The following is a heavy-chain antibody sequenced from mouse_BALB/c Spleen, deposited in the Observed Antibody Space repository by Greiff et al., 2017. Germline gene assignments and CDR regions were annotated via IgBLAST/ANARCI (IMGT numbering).Heavy chain of an antibody. J-gene: IGHJ2*01. CDR2: ISSGGSYT. CDR3: TREDYGYFDY. D-gene: IGHD1-1*01. CDR1: GFTFSSYT. V-gene: IGHV5-6-4*01. Sequence: EVKVVESGGGLVKPGGSLKLSCAASGFTFSSYTMSWVRQTPEKRLEWVATISSGGSYTYYPDSVKGRFTISRDNAKNTLYLQMSSLKSEDTAMYYCTREDYGYFDYWGQGTTLTVSS.